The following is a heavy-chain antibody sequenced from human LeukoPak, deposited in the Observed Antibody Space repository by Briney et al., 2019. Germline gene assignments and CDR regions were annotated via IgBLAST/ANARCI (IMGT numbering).Heavy chain of an antibody. J-gene: IGHJ4*02. V-gene: IGHV3-7*01. CDR3: ARELYIAVAGTLVDY. D-gene: IGHD6-19*01. CDR2: IKQDGNEK. CDR1: GFRFNTYW. Sequence: TGGSLRLSCAASGFRFNTYWMSWVRQAPGKGLEWVANIKQDGNEKYYADSVKGRFTISRDNGKNSLDLQMNSLRADDTAVYYCARELYIAVAGTLVDYWGQGTLVTVSS.